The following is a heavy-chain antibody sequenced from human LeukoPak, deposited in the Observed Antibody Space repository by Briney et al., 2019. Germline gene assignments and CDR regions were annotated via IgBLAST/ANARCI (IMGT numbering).Heavy chain of an antibody. V-gene: IGHV1-8*01. CDR3: ARGGEMGYYFDY. D-gene: IGHD5-24*01. Sequence: ASVKVSCKASGYTFTSYDINWVRQATGQGLEWMGWMNPNSGNTGCAQKFQGRVTMTRNTSISTAYMELGSLRSEDTAVYYCARGGEMGYYFDYWGQGTLVTVSS. CDR2: MNPNSGNT. CDR1: GYTFTSYD. J-gene: IGHJ4*02.